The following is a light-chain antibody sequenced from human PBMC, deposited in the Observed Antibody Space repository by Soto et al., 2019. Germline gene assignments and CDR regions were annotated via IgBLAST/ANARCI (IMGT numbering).Light chain of an antibody. CDR2: DVS. V-gene: IGLV2-14*01. CDR1: SSDVGGYNY. Sequence: QSALTQPASVSGSPGQSITISCTGTSSDVGGYNYVSWYQQQPGKAPKLMIYDVSNRPSGVSNRFSGSKSGNTASLTISGLQAEDEADYYCSSYTSSSTLAVVFGGGTQLTVL. CDR3: SSYTSSSTLAVV. J-gene: IGLJ2*01.